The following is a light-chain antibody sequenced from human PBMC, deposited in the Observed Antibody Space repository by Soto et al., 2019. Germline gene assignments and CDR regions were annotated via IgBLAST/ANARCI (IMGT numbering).Light chain of an antibody. CDR3: QQYSSSPIT. CDR2: GAS. CDR1: QPVSNNY. Sequence: LVFTQSPGTLSLSPGERAPLSGRASQPVSNNYLAWYQHKPGQAPRLLISGASSRATGIPDRFSGGGSGTDFSLTISRLDPEDFAVYYCQQYSSSPITFGQGTRLEIK. J-gene: IGKJ5*01. V-gene: IGKV3-20*01.